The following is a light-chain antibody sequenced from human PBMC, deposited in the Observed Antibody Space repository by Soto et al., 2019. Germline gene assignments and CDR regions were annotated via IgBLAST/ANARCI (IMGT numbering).Light chain of an antibody. Sequence: EIVLTQSPATLSLSPGERATLSCRASQSVSSYLAWYQQKPGQAPRLLIYDASNRATGIPARFSGSGSGTGFTLTISSLEPEEFAVYYCQQRSNWPPAWTFGQGTKVEIK. CDR1: QSVSSY. J-gene: IGKJ1*01. V-gene: IGKV3-11*01. CDR3: QQRSNWPPAWT. CDR2: DAS.